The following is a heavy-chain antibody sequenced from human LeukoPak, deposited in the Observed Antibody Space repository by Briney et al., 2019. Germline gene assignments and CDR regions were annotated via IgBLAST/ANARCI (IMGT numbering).Heavy chain of an antibody. Sequence: ASVKVSCKASGYTFTSYGISWVRQAPGQGLEWMGWISAYNGNTNYAQKLQGRVTMTTDTSTSTAYMELRSLRSDDTAVYYCARVERLVVPAAMIWDNYYYGMGVWGQGTTVTVSS. V-gene: IGHV1-18*01. D-gene: IGHD2-2*01. CDR3: ARVERLVVPAAMIWDNYYYGMGV. CDR2: ISAYNGNT. J-gene: IGHJ6*02. CDR1: GYTFTSYG.